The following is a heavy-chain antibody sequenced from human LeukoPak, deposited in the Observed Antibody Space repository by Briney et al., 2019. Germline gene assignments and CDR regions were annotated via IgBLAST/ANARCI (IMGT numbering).Heavy chain of an antibody. CDR1: GFTFSSYA. CDR2: ISGSGGST. D-gene: IGHD3-16*01. CDR3: AKPEDYVSGPPSYFHS. J-gene: IGHJ4*02. Sequence: GGSLRLSCAASGFTFSSYAMRWVRQAPGKGLEWVSAISGSGGSTYYADSVKGGFTISRDNSNPPLYLQMNSLTAEATALYSCAKPEDYVSGPPSYFHSWARGPLLTVSS. V-gene: IGHV3-23*01.